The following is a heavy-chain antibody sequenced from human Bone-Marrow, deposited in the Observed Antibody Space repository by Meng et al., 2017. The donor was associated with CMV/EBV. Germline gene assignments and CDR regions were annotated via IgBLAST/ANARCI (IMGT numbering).Heavy chain of an antibody. D-gene: IGHD2-15*01. CDR1: GGTFSSYA. J-gene: IGHJ6*02. Sequence: ASVKVSCKASGGTFSSYAISWVRQAPGQGLEWMGWISAYNGNTNYAQKLQGRVTMTTDTSTSTAYMELRSLRSDDTAVYYCARVPRSPSGDYGMDVWGQGTTVTVSS. CDR2: ISAYNGNT. CDR3: ARVPRSPSGDYGMDV. V-gene: IGHV1-18*01.